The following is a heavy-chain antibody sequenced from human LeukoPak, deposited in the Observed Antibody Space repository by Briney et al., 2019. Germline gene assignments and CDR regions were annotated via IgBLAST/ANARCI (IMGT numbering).Heavy chain of an antibody. V-gene: IGHV4-34*01. Sequence: SETLSLTCAVYGGSFSGYYWSWIRQPPGKGLEWIGEINHSGSTNYNPSLKSRVTISVGTSKNQFSLKLSSVTAADTAVYYCARGYCSSTSCYIGWFDPWGQGTLVTVSS. CDR3: ARGYCSSTSCYIGWFDP. J-gene: IGHJ5*02. D-gene: IGHD2-2*02. CDR2: INHSGST. CDR1: GGSFSGYY.